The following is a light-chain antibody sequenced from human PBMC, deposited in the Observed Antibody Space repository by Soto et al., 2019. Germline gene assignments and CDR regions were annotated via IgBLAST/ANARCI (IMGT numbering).Light chain of an antibody. Sequence: QSVLPQPTSASGTPGQTVTISCSGSSSNVGSQFVYWYQQVPGTAPKLLIYKTYQRPPGVPDRFSGSKSGSSASLAISGLRSEDEADYYCAAWDDSLRWVFGGGTKLTVL. CDR1: SSNVGSQF. CDR2: KTY. J-gene: IGLJ3*02. V-gene: IGLV1-47*01. CDR3: AAWDDSLRWV.